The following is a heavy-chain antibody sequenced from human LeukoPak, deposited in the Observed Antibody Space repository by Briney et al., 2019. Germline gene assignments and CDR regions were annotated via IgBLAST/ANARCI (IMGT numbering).Heavy chain of an antibody. D-gene: IGHD6-19*01. Sequence: ASVKVSCTASGNTFTDYYIYWVRQAPGQGPEWMGWINPNSADTNYAQKFQGRVTMTRDTSISTAYMELSSLRSDDTAIYYCAKVWHTAISGWNWFDPWGQGTLVTVSS. J-gene: IGHJ5*02. V-gene: IGHV1-2*02. CDR2: INPNSADT. CDR1: GNTFTDYY. CDR3: AKVWHTAISGWNWFDP.